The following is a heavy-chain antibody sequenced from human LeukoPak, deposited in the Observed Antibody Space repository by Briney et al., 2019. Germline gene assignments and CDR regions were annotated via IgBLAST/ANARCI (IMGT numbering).Heavy chain of an antibody. CDR3: ARHDAGIAARPFDN. J-gene: IGHJ4*02. D-gene: IGHD6-6*01. V-gene: IGHV4-4*09. CDR1: GGSISTYY. CDR2: IHAGGPT. Sequence: SETLSLTCTASGGSISTYYWSRIRRPPGKGLEWIAYIHAGGPTNYNPSLKSRITISVDTSKNQFSLKLSSVTAADTAVYYCARHDAGIAARPFDNWGQGTLVTVSS.